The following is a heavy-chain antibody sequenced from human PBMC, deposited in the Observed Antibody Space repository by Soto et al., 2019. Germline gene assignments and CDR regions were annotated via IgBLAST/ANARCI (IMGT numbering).Heavy chain of an antibody. CDR3: AFLGSLIAARPDY. V-gene: IGHV3-23*01. CDR1: GFTFSSYA. Sequence: GGSLRLSCAASGFTFSSYAMSWVRQAPGKGLEWVSAISGSGGSTYYAASVKGRFTISRDNSKNTLYLQMNSLRAEDTAVYYCAFLGSLIAARPDYWGQGTLVTVSS. J-gene: IGHJ4*02. D-gene: IGHD6-6*01. CDR2: ISGSGGST.